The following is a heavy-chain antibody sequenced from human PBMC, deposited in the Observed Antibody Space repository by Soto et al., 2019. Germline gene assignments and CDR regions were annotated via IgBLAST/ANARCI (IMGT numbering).Heavy chain of an antibody. D-gene: IGHD2-15*01. Sequence: GGALRLFSAGSGFTFSDSYMSWIRQAPGKGLEWLSYISPGSRYPAYADSVKGRFTISRDNAKRSLYLQMMSLTAEDTAIYYCVRRVGGGPFDSWGQGTMFTVSS. J-gene: IGHJ4*02. CDR3: VRRVGGGPFDS. CDR2: ISPGSRYP. CDR1: GFTFSDSY. V-gene: IGHV3-11*06.